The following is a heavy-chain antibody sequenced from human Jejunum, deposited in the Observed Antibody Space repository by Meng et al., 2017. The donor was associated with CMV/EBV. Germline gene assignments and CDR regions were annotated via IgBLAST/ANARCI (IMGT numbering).Heavy chain of an antibody. CDR2: IYTSGST. CDR1: GDSISNYY. Sequence: QGQLQESGPGLVKPSETLSLTCSVSGDSISNYYWTWIRQPAGKGLEWIGRIYTSGSTNYNPSLKSRVTMSVDTSKNQFSLKLTSVTAADTAVYFCARESAAAGRGDDYWGQGTLVTVSS. J-gene: IGHJ4*02. CDR3: ARESAAAGRGDDY. D-gene: IGHD6-13*01. V-gene: IGHV4-4*07.